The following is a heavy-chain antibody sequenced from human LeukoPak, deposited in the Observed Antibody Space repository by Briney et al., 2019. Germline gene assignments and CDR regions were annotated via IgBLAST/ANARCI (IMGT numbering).Heavy chain of an antibody. Sequence: GGSLRLSCAASGFTFDDYDMHWVRQAPGKGLEWVSGIRWNSDIMGYADSVKGRFTISRDNAKNSLYPQMNSLRGEDTALYYCTKADCRGDCRTSDFWGQGTLVTVSS. J-gene: IGHJ4*02. CDR3: TKADCRGDCRTSDF. D-gene: IGHD2-21*02. CDR1: GFTFDDYD. CDR2: IRWNSDIM. V-gene: IGHV3-9*01.